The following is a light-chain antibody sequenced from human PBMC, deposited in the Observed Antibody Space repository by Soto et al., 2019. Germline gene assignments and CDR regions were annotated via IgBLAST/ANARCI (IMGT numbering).Light chain of an antibody. CDR3: MQATLWPGT. CDR1: QSLVYSAGNTY. Sequence: DVVMTQSPLSLPVTLGQPASISCRSSQSLVYSAGNTYLNWFHQRPGQSPRLLIYKVSKRGSGVTDRGSGSGSGSDFTLNITSVEAEDVGVYYCMQATLWPGTFGQGTKVEIK. CDR2: KVS. J-gene: IGKJ1*01. V-gene: IGKV2-30*01.